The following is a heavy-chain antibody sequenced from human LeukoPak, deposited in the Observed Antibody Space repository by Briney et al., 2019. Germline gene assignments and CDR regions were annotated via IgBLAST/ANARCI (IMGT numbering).Heavy chain of an antibody. CDR1: GGSFSGYY. V-gene: IGHV4-34*01. Sequence: PSETLSLTCAVYGGSFSGYYWSWIRQPPGKGLEWIGEINHSGSTNYNPSLKSRVTISVDTSKNQFSLKLSSVTAADTAVYYCARNTVTRAGWYYYYYMDVWGKGTTVTISS. D-gene: IGHD4-17*01. CDR2: INHSGST. J-gene: IGHJ6*03. CDR3: ARNTVTRAGWYYYYYMDV.